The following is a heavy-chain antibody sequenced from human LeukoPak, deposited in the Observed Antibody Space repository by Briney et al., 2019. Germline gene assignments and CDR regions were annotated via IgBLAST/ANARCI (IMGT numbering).Heavy chain of an antibody. Sequence: SQTLSLTCAISGDSFSSYSAAWIWLTPSPSLGLVWLGSTYYRSKWYTDSAVRVNSRITINPDKSKNQFLLHLTSVPPEDTAGDYCARALGPKAFDSWGQGTMVTVSS. CDR1: GDSFSSYSAA. V-gene: IGHV6-1*01. J-gene: IGHJ3*02. CDR3: ARALGPKAFDS. CDR2: TYYRSKWYT.